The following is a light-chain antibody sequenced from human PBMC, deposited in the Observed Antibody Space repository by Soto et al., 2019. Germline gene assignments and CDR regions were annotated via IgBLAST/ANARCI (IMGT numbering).Light chain of an antibody. V-gene: IGKV3-20*01. Sequence: EIVLTQSPCTLSLSPGERATLSCRASQSVTSTYLAWYQQKPGQAPRLLIYGASNRATGIPDRFTGSGSGTDFTLTISRLEPEDFAVYYCQQYGSSPRTFGGGTKVEIK. CDR2: GAS. J-gene: IGKJ4*01. CDR3: QQYGSSPRT. CDR1: QSVTSTY.